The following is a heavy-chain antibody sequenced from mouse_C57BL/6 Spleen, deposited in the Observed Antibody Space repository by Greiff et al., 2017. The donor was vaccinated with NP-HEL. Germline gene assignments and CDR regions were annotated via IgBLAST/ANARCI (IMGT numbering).Heavy chain of an antibody. CDR2: IDPSDSET. Sequence: QVQLQQSGAELVRPGSSVKLSCKASGYTFTSSWMHWVKQRPIQGLEWIGNIDPSDSETHYNQKFKDKATLTVDKSSSTAYLQLSSLTSEDSSVYYCARSGRLLPLCDYWGQGTTLTVSS. CDR1: GYTFTSSW. V-gene: IGHV1-52*01. CDR3: ARSGRLLPLCDY. J-gene: IGHJ2*01. D-gene: IGHD2-3*01.